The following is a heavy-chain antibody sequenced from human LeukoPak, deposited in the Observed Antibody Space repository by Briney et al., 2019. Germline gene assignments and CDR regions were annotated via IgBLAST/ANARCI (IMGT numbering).Heavy chain of an antibody. CDR2: IKQDGSEK. V-gene: IGHV3-7*01. D-gene: IGHD6-6*01. CDR1: GFIYTSYW. J-gene: IGHJ4*02. CDR3: ARDFSSPPTYYFDY. Sequence: PGGSLRLSCAASGFIYTSYWMSWVRQAPGKGLEWVANIKQDGSEKYYVDSVKGRFTISRDNAKNSLYLQMNSLRAEDTAVYYCARDFSSPPTYYFDYWGQRTLVTVSS.